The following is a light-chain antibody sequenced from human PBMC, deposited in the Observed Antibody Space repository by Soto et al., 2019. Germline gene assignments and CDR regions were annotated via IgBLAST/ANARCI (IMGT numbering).Light chain of an antibody. V-gene: IGKV3-20*01. CDR3: QQYGSSP. Sequence: EIVLTQSPGTLSSSPGERATLSCRASQSVSSSYLAWYQQKPGQAPRLLIYGASGRATGIPDRFSGSGSGTDFTLTISRLEPEDFAVYYCQQYGSSPFGRGTKLEIK. CDR2: GAS. CDR1: QSVSSSY. J-gene: IGKJ2*01.